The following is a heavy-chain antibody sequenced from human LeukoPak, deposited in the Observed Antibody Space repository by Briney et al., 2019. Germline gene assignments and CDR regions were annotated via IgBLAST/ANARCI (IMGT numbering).Heavy chain of an antibody. Sequence: VASVKVSCKASGGTFSSYAISWVRQAPGQGLEWMGGIIPIFGTANYAQKFQGRVTITADESTSTAYVELSSLRSEDTAVYYCARVPVILAYCGGDCYFGAFDIWGQGTMVTVSS. CDR2: IIPIFGTA. J-gene: IGHJ3*02. D-gene: IGHD2-21*01. V-gene: IGHV1-69*01. CDR1: GGTFSSYA. CDR3: ARVPVILAYCGGDCYFGAFDI.